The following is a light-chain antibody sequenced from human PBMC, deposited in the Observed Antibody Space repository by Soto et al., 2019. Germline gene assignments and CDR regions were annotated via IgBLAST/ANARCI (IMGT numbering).Light chain of an antibody. J-gene: IGKJ2*01. CDR3: QQFGSSPPYT. CDR1: QNINSNS. Sequence: EIVLTQSPGTLSLSPGDRATLSCRASQNINSNSLSWYQQKPGQAPRLLIYGASSRATGIPDRFSGSGSGTEFTFTISRLEPEDFAVYYCQQFGSSPPYTFGPGTKVEIK. V-gene: IGKV3-20*01. CDR2: GAS.